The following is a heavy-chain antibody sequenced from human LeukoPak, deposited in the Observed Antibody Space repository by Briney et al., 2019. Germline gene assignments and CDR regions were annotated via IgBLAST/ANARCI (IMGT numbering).Heavy chain of an antibody. D-gene: IGHD6-13*01. V-gene: IGHV4-59*08. CDR2: IYYSGST. Sequence: SGTLSLTCTVSGGSINSYHWSWLRQPPGKGLDWMGDIYYSGSTNYIPSLQRQLTISVDTSKYQFSLKLSSVTATDTAVYYYARQSDSSWDRAFDIWGQGTMVTVSS. J-gene: IGHJ3*02. CDR3: ARQSDSSWDRAFDI. CDR1: GGSINSYH.